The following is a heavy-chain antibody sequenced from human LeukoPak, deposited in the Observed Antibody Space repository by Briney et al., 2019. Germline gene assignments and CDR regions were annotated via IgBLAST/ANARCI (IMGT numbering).Heavy chain of an antibody. V-gene: IGHV4-59*08. CDR1: GGSISYDY. CDR2: IHYSGAT. Sequence: SETLSLTCTVSGGSISYDYWSWIRQSPGKRLEWIGYIHYSGATNYSPSLKSRVTISVDTSKNQFSLRLSSVTAADTALYYCATLRGASTAVFDSWGQGALVTVSS. J-gene: IGHJ4*02. D-gene: IGHD2-21*02. CDR3: ATLRGASTAVFDS.